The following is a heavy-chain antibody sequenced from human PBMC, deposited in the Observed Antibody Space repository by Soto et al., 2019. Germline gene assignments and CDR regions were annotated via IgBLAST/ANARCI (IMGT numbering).Heavy chain of an antibody. CDR3: ARSSRRYDYGMDV. D-gene: IGHD2-15*01. J-gene: IGHJ6*02. V-gene: IGHV4-61*01. CDR2: IYYSGST. CDR1: GGSVSSGSYY. Sequence: PSETLSLTCTVSGGSVSSGSYYWSWIRQPPGKGLEWIGYIYYSGSTNYNPSLKSRVTISVDTSKNQFSLKLSSVTAADTAVYYYARSSRRYDYGMDVWGQGTTVTVS.